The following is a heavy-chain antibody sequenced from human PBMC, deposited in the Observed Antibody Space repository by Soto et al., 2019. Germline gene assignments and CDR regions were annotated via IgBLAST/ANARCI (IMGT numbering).Heavy chain of an antibody. CDR3: AKPGGVYWYFEL. Sequence: QPGGSPEISCAASGFTLRDYAMTWVRQAPGKGLEWVSSLSGRGGNTYYADSVKGRFTISRANSENTLFLQMSSLRAEDTATYYCAKPGGVYWYFELWGRGTLVTVSS. D-gene: IGHD3-3*01. CDR2: LSGRGGNT. CDR1: GFTLRDYA. V-gene: IGHV3-23*01. J-gene: IGHJ2*01.